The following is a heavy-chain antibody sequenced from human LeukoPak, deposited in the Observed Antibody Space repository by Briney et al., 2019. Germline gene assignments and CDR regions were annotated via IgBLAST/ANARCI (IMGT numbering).Heavy chain of an antibody. J-gene: IGHJ4*02. CDR2: IKQDGSDK. D-gene: IGHD2-8*01. Sequence: GGSLRLSCAASGFTFSSYWMTWVRQTPEKGLEWVASIKQDGSDKYYVGSVKGRFTISRDNAKHSLYLQMNSLRVEDTAVYYCARYFDTNGDSHIRFDYWGQGALVTVSS. V-gene: IGHV3-7*01. CDR3: ARYFDTNGDSHIRFDY. CDR1: GFTFSSYW.